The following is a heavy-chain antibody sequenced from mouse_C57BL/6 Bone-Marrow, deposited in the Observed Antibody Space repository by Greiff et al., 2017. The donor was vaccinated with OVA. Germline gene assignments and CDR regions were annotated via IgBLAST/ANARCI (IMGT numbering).Heavy chain of an antibody. D-gene: IGHD1-1*01. V-gene: IGHV1-81*01. CDR2: IYPRSGNT. CDR3: ARNSHYYGSSYFAY. CDR1: GYTFTSYG. J-gene: IGHJ3*01. Sequence: QVQLQQSGAELARPGASVKLSCKASGYTFTSYGISWVKQRTGQGLEWIGEIYPRSGNTYYNEKFKGKATLTADKSSSTSYMEIRRLTSEDSAVYFCARNSHYYGSSYFAYWGQGTLVTVSA.